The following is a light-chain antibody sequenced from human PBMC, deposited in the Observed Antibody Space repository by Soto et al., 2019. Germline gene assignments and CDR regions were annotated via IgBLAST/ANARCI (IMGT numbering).Light chain of an antibody. Sequence: DIQLTQSPSFLSASVGGRVTITCRASEGISSYLVWYQQRPGKAPKLLIYAASTLQSGVPSRFSGSGSGTDFTLTISSLQPEDFATYYCQQLNTYPITFGLGTRLEIK. V-gene: IGKV1-9*01. CDR2: AAS. CDR3: QQLNTYPIT. J-gene: IGKJ5*01. CDR1: EGISSY.